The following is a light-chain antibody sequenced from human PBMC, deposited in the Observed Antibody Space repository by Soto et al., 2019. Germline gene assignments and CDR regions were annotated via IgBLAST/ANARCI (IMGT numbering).Light chain of an antibody. Sequence: EIVMTQSPATLSVSPGERAPLSCRASQSVSSNLAWYQQKPGQAPRLLIYGASNRATGIPDRFSGSGSGTDFTLTISRLEPEDFAVYYCQQYGSSGTFGQGTKVDI. CDR2: GAS. V-gene: IGKV3-20*01. J-gene: IGKJ1*01. CDR1: QSVSSN. CDR3: QQYGSSGT.